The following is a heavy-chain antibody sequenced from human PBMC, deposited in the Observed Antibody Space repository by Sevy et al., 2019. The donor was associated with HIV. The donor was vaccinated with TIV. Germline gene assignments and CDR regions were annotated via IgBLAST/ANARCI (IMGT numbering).Heavy chain of an antibody. CDR1: XXXXSXYY. Sequence: SXTLXLTCAVXXXXXSXYYWXWXXXXXXXXLEXXXXXNXXGXXXYNPSLKSRVTISVDTSKKQFXPKLNSVTAADTAVYFCARSPXXVVVXXXPXXXXXWGQGTLVTVSS. J-gene: IGHJ4*02. CDR2: XNXXGXX. D-gene: IGHD2-2*01. V-gene: IGHV4-34*01. CDR3: ARSPXXVVVXXXPXXXXX.